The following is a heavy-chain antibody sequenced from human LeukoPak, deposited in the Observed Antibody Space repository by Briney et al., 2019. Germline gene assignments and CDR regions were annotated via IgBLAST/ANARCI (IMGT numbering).Heavy chain of an antibody. CDR3: ARGADSSGYAYYYYYMDV. J-gene: IGHJ6*03. CDR2: IWYDGSNK. V-gene: IGHV3-33*01. D-gene: IGHD3-22*01. Sequence: GGSLRLSCAASGFTFSSYGMHWVRQAPGKGQEWVAVIWYDGSNKYYADSVKGRFTISRDDSKNTPYLQMNSLRAEDTAVYYCARGADSSGYAYYYYYMDVWGKGTTVAVSS. CDR1: GFTFSSYG.